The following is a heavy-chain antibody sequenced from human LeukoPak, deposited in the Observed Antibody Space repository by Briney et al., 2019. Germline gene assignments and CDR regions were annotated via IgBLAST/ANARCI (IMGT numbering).Heavy chain of an antibody. J-gene: IGHJ5*02. D-gene: IGHD3-16*02. Sequence: ASVKVSCKASGYTFTSYYMHWVRQAPGQGLEWMGIINPSGGSTSYAQKFQGRVTMTRDMSTSTAYMELSSLRSEDTAVYYCARDSSRSFTIFDPWGQGTLVTVSS. CDR3: ARDSSRSFTIFDP. V-gene: IGHV1-46*01. CDR1: GYTFTSYY. CDR2: INPSGGST.